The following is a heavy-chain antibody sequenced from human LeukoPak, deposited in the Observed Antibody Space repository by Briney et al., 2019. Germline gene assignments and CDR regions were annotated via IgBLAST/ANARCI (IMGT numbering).Heavy chain of an antibody. CDR1: GFTFSTYG. D-gene: IGHD1-7*01. J-gene: IGHJ4*02. V-gene: IGHV3-30*02. CDR2: IRYDESYK. Sequence: GSLRLSCAASGFTFSTYGMHWVRQAPGKGLEWVAFIRYDESYKYYADSVKGRFTISRDNSKNTLYLQMSSLRTEDTAVYFCAKALGNWNYEDYWGQGTLVSASS. CDR3: AKALGNWNYEDY.